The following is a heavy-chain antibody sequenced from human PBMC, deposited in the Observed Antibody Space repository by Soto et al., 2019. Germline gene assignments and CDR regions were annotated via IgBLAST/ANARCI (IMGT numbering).Heavy chain of an antibody. CDR1: GGTFSGHG. CDR2: ISGSGGST. Sequence: PGGSMRHWCGVAGGTFSGHGRSWVRQDQGKGLEWVSAISGSGGSTYYAGSVKGRFTISRDNSKNTLYLQMNSLRAEDTAVYYCANTIVVVPAAIYYGMDVWGQGTTVTVSS. J-gene: IGHJ6*02. V-gene: IGHV3-23*01. D-gene: IGHD2-2*01. CDR3: ANTIVVVPAAIYYGMDV.